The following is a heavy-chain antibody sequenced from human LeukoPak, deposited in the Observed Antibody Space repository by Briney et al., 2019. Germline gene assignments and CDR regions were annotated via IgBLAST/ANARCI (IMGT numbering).Heavy chain of an antibody. CDR2: IKQDGSEK. V-gene: IGHV3-7*01. J-gene: IGHJ4*02. CDR3: AREGARYYGSGSYDY. D-gene: IGHD3-10*01. Sequence: PGGSLRLSCAASGFTFSSYGMHWVRQAPGKGLEWVANIKQDGSEKYYVDSVKGRFTISRDNAKNSLYLQMNSLRAEDTAVYYCAREGARYYGSGSYDYWGQGTLVTVSS. CDR1: GFTFSSYG.